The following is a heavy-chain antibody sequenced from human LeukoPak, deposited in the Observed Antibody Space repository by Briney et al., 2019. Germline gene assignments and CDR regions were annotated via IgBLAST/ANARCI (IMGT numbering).Heavy chain of an antibody. CDR1: GGSISSGSYY. CDR2: IYTSGST. V-gene: IGHV4-61*02. J-gene: IGHJ4*02. Sequence: SETLSLTCTVSGGSISSGSYYWSWIRQPAGKGLEWIGRIYTSGSTNYNPSLKSRVTISIDTSKNQFSLKLNSVTAADTAVYYCARGGLRFLEWSSWGQGTLVTVSS. D-gene: IGHD3-3*01. CDR3: ARGGLRFLEWSS.